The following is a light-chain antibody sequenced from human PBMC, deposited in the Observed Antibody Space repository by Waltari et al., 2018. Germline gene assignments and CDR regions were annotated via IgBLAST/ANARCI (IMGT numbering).Light chain of an antibody. CDR3: SSYISSSTLEL. CDR1: SSDVGAYNY. V-gene: IGLV2-14*03. J-gene: IGLJ2*01. Sequence: QSALTQPASVSGSPGPSITLSCTGTSSDVGAYNYVSWYQQHPGKAPKPMIFDVSNRPSGVSNRFSGSKSGNTASLTISGLQAEDEADYYCSSYISSSTLELFGGGTSLTVL. CDR2: DVS.